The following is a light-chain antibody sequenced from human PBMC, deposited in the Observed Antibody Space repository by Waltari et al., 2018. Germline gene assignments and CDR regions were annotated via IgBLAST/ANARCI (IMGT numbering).Light chain of an antibody. V-gene: IGKV3-11*01. CDR2: DTS. Sequence: EIVLTQSLATLSLFAGERATLSCRASESVSRYLGWYQQKPGQAPRLLIYDTSIRATGVPARFIGSGYGTDFTLTISSLEPEDFALYFCQQRSLWPLTFGGGTKVEI. CDR1: ESVSRY. CDR3: QQRSLWPLT. J-gene: IGKJ4*01.